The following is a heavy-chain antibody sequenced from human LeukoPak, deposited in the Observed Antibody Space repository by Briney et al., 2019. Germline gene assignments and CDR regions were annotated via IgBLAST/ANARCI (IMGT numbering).Heavy chain of an antibody. J-gene: IGHJ4*02. Sequence: PSETLSLTCTVSGGSISSGGYYWSWIRQHPGKGLEWIGYIYYSGSTYYNPSLKSRVTISVDTSKNQFSLKLSSVTAADTAVYYCARVVVGYCSGGSCQCFDYWGQGTLDTVSS. D-gene: IGHD2-15*01. CDR1: GGSISSGGYY. V-gene: IGHV4-31*03. CDR3: ARVVVGYCSGGSCQCFDY. CDR2: IYYSGST.